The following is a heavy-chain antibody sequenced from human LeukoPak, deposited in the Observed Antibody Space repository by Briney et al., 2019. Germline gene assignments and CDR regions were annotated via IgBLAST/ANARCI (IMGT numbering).Heavy chain of an antibody. J-gene: IGHJ5*02. CDR2: IIPIFGTA. CDR3: ARLTTVVPA. CDR1: GGTFSSYA. Sequence: SVKVSCKASGGTFSSYAISWVRQTPGQGLEWMGGIIPIFGTANYAQKFQGRVTITADESTSTAYMELRSLSSADTAVYYCARLTTVVPAWGQGTLVTVSS. V-gene: IGHV1-69*01. D-gene: IGHD4-23*01.